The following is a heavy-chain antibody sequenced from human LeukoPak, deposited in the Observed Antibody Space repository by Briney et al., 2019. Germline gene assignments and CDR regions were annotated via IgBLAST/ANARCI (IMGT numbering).Heavy chain of an antibody. CDR2: INPNSGGT. Sequence: GASVKVSCKASGYTFTGYYMHWVRQAPGQGLEWMGWINPNSGGTNYAQKFQGRVTMTRDTSISTAYMELSRLRSDDTAVYYCARVPYCSYTSCPLGGGYYYMDVWGKGTTVTVSS. D-gene: IGHD2-2*01. J-gene: IGHJ6*03. CDR1: GYTFTGYY. V-gene: IGHV1-2*02. CDR3: ARVPYCSYTSCPLGGGYYYMDV.